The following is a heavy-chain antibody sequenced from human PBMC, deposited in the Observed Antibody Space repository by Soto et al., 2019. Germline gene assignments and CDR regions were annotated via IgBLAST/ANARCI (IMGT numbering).Heavy chain of an antibody. Sequence: QVQLVESGGGVVQPGRSLRLSCAASGFTFSSYAMHWVRQAPGKGLEWVAVISYDGSNKYYADSVKGRFTISRDNSKNTLYLQMNSLRAEDTAVYYFARDSSSSGPCKYWGQGTLVTVSS. CDR2: ISYDGSNK. J-gene: IGHJ4*02. D-gene: IGHD6-6*01. V-gene: IGHV3-30-3*01. CDR1: GFTFSSYA. CDR3: ARDSSSSGPCKY.